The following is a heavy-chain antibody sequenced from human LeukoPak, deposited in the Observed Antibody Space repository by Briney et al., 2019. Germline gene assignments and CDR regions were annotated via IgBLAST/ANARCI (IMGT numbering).Heavy chain of an antibody. D-gene: IGHD3-3*01. J-gene: IGHJ6*02. Sequence: GGSLRLSCVASGFTLDAYAMHWVRQVRGKGLEWVSLINADGSRTYYADSVKGRFTISRDNYKNSLYLQMTSLRPEDSALYYCATWAFYHDLDVWGRGTTVTVSS. V-gene: IGHV3-43*02. CDR2: INADGSRT. CDR3: ATWAFYHDLDV. CDR1: GFTLDAYA.